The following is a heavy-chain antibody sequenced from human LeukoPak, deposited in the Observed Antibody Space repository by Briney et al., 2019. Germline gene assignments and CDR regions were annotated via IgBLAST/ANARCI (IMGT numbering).Heavy chain of an antibody. J-gene: IGHJ6*02. Sequence: AASVKVSCKASGYTFNRYGVTWVRQAPGQGLEWMGWISAYNGNTNYAQKLQGRVTMTTDTSTSTAYMELRSLRSDDTAVYYCARVLDSGHYDFWSGYSYYYYGMDVWGQGTTVTVSS. CDR2: ISAYNGNT. CDR1: GYTFNRYG. CDR3: ARVLDSGHYDFWSGYSYYYYGMDV. V-gene: IGHV1-18*01. D-gene: IGHD3-3*01.